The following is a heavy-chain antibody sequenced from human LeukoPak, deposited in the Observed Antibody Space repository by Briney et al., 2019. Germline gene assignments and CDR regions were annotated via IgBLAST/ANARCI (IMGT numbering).Heavy chain of an antibody. CDR1: GGTFSGYA. J-gene: IGHJ4*02. V-gene: IGHV1-69*04. CDR2: IIPILGIA. D-gene: IGHD1-20*01. Sequence: SVKVSCKASGGTFSGYAISWVRQAPGQGLEWMGRIIPILGIANYAQKFQGRVTITADKSTSTAYMELSSLRSEDTAVYYCASLDITGTTTTDYWGQGTLVTVSS. CDR3: ASLDITGTTTTDY.